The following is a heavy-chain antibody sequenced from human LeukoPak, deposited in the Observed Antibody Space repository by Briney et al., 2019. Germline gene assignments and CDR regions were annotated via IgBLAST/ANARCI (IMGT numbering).Heavy chain of an antibody. J-gene: IGHJ6*02. CDR2: ISYDGSNK. D-gene: IGHD3-10*01. Sequence: PGGSLRLSCAASGFTFSSYGMHWVRQAPGKGLEWVAVISYDGSNKYYADSMKGRFTISRDNSKNTLYLQMNSLRAEDTAVYYCAKDKARFGDPRWPGPLEGMDVWGQGTTVTVSS. V-gene: IGHV3-30*18. CDR3: AKDKARFGDPRWPGPLEGMDV. CDR1: GFTFSSYG.